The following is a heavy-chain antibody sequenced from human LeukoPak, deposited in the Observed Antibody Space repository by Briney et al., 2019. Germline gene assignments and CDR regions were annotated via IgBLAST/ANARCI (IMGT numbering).Heavy chain of an antibody. CDR2: IYHSGST. Sequence: PSETLSLTCAVSGYSISSGYYWGWIRQPPGKGLEWIGSIYHSGSTYYNPSLKRRVTISVDTSKNQFSLKLSSVTAADTAVYYCARPNYDFWSGIPTGFDYWGQGTLVTVSS. CDR1: GYSISSGYY. J-gene: IGHJ4*02. D-gene: IGHD3-3*01. V-gene: IGHV4-38-2*01. CDR3: ARPNYDFWSGIPTGFDY.